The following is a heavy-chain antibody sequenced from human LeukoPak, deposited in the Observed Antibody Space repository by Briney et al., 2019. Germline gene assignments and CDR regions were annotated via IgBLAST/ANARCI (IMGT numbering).Heavy chain of an antibody. CDR3: ARVQRLGRGVIRAFDI. J-gene: IGHJ3*02. CDR2: IYYSGST. CDR1: GGSISSSSYY. Sequence: SETLSLTCTVSGGSISSSSYYWGWIRQPPGKGLEWIGSIYYSGSTYYNPSLKSRVTISVDTSKNQFSLKLSSVTAADTAVYYCARVQRLGRGVIRAFDIWGQGTMVTVSS. V-gene: IGHV4-39*07. D-gene: IGHD3-10*01.